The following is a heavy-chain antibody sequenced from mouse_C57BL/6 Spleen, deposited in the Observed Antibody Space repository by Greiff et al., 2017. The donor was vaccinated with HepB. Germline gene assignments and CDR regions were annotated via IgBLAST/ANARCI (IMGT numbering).Heavy chain of an antibody. CDR3: TIYYDYDVDY. CDR1: GFTFSNYW. D-gene: IGHD2-4*01. CDR2: IRLKSDNYAT. Sequence: EVKLEESGGGLVQPGGSMKLSCVASGFTFSNYWMNWVRQSPEKGLEWVAQIRLKSDNYATHYAESVKGRFTISRDDSKSSVYLQMNNLRAEDTGIYYCTIYYDYDVDYWGQGTTLTVSS. J-gene: IGHJ2*01. V-gene: IGHV6-3*01.